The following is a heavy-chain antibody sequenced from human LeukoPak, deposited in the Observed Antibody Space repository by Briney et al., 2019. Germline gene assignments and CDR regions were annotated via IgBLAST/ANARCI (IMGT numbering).Heavy chain of an antibody. CDR2: INHSGST. CDR3: ARLRAGPNWYFDL. V-gene: IGHV4-34*01. J-gene: IGHJ2*01. Sequence: PSETLSLTCAVYGGSFSGYYWSWIRQPPGKGLEWIGEINHSGSTNYNPSLKSRVTISVDTSKNQFSLKLSSVTAADTAVYYCARLRAGPNWYFDLWGRGTLVTVSS. CDR1: GGSFSGYY.